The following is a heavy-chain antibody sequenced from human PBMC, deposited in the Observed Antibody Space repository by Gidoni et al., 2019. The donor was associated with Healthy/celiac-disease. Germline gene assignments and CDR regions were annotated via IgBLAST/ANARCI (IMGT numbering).Heavy chain of an antibody. V-gene: IGHV3-9*01. Sequence: EVQLVESGGGLVQPGRSLRLSCAASGFTFDDYAMHWVRQAPGKGLEWVSGISWNSGSIGYADSVKGRFTISRDNAKNSLYLQMNSLRAEDTALYYCAKDIAYGSGSYYNGAGFDYWGQGTLVTVSS. J-gene: IGHJ4*02. CDR3: AKDIAYGSGSYYNGAGFDY. D-gene: IGHD3-10*01. CDR1: GFTFDDYA. CDR2: ISWNSGSI.